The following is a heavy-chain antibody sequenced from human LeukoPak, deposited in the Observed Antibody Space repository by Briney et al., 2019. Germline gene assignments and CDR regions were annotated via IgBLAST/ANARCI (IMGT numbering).Heavy chain of an antibody. D-gene: IGHD6-13*01. CDR2: IYYSGST. CDR1: GGSFSSYY. J-gene: IGHJ4*02. V-gene: IGHV4-39*01. Sequence: PSETLSLTCAVYGGSFSSYYWGWIRQPPGKGLEWIGSIYYSGSTYYNPSLKSRVTISVDTSKNQFSLKLSSVTAADTAVYYCARVRTAGLFDYWGQGTLVTVSS. CDR3: ARVRTAGLFDY.